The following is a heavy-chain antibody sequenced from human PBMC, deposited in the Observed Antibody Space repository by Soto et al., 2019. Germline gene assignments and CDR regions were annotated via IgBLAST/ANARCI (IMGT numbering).Heavy chain of an antibody. J-gene: IGHJ4*02. Sequence: GEALKISCKGSGYSFTSYWMGWVRQMPGKGLEWMGIIYPGDSDTRYSPSFQGQVTISADKSISTAYLQWSSLKASDTAMYYCARVPMYSSGWYYFDYWGQGTLVTVSS. CDR2: IYPGDSDT. CDR3: ARVPMYSSGWYYFDY. D-gene: IGHD6-19*01. CDR1: GYSFTSYW. V-gene: IGHV5-51*01.